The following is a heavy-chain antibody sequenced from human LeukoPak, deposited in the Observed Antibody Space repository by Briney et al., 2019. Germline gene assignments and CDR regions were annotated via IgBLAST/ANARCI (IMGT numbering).Heavy chain of an antibody. J-gene: IGHJ5*02. V-gene: IGHV4-39*01. Sequence: YPSETLSLTCTVSGGSISSSSYYWGWIRQPPGKGLEWIGSIYYSGSTYYNPSLKSRVTISVDTSKNQFSLKLSSVTAADTAVYYCGASGFNWFDPWGQGTLVTVSS. CDR1: GGSISSSSYY. CDR2: IYYSGST. CDR3: GASGFNWFDP.